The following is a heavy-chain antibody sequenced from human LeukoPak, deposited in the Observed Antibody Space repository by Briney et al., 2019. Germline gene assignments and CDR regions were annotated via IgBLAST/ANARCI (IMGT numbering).Heavy chain of an antibody. CDR1: GGSFSGYY. CDR2: VNHSGST. D-gene: IGHD5-18*01. V-gene: IGHV4-34*01. CDR3: ARGRIQLWLHGDWFDP. Sequence: SETLSLTCAVYGGSFSGYYWSWIRQPPGKGLEWIGEVNHSGSTNYNPSLKSRVTISVDTSKDQFSLKLSSVTAADTAVYYCARGRIQLWLHGDWFDPWGQGTLVTVSS. J-gene: IGHJ5*02.